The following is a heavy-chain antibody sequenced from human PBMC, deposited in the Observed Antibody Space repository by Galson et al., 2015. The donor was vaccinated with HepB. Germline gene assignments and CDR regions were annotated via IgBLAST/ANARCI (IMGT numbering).Heavy chain of an antibody. D-gene: IGHD3-3*01. CDR3: ARGEGTTIFGVVTLYHMDV. V-gene: IGHV4-59*01. CDR1: GGSITTSY. J-gene: IGHJ6*03. Sequence: ETLSLTCTVSGGSITTSYWSWIRQPPGKGLEWVGYMYYSGSINYNPSLKNRVAISADASQNQLSLSLGSVTAADSAVYYCARGEGTTIFGVVTLYHMDVWGQGTTVTVSS. CDR2: MYYSGSI.